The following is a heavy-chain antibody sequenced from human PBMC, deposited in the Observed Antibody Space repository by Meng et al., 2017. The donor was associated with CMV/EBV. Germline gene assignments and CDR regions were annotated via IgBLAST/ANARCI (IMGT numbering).Heavy chain of an antibody. CDR1: GYTLTELS. CDR2: FDPEDGET. D-gene: IGHD6-6*01. Sequence: ASVKVSCQVSGYTLTELSMHWVRQAPGKGLEWMGGFDPEDGETIYAQKFQGRVTMTEDTSTDTADMELSSLRSEDTAVYYCATDKVGSIAALHYWGQGTLVTVSS. V-gene: IGHV1-24*01. J-gene: IGHJ4*02. CDR3: ATDKVGSIAALHY.